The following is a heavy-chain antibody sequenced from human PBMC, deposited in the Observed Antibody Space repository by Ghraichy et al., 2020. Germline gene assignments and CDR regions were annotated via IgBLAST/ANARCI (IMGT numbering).Heavy chain of an antibody. CDR2: INHSGST. Sequence: SETLSLTCAVYGGSFSGYYWSWIRQPPGKGLEWIGEINHSGSTNYNPSLKSRVTISVDTSKNQFSLKLSSVTAADTAVYYCARIVVVTAINYFDYWGQGTLVTVSS. V-gene: IGHV4-34*01. CDR3: ARIVVVTAINYFDY. D-gene: IGHD2-21*02. J-gene: IGHJ4*02. CDR1: GGSFSGYY.